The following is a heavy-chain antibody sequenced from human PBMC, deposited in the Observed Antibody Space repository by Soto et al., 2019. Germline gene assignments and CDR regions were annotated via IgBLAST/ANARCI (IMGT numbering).Heavy chain of an antibody. CDR3: ARGLGLRYPFDY. Sequence: PSETLSLTCAVYGRSFSGYYWSWIRQPPGKGLEWIGEINHSGSTNYNPSLKSRVTISVDTSKNQFSLKLSSVTAADTAVYYCARGLGLRYPFDYWGQGTLVTVSS. V-gene: IGHV4-34*01. D-gene: IGHD4-17*01. CDR2: INHSGST. CDR1: GRSFSGYY. J-gene: IGHJ4*02.